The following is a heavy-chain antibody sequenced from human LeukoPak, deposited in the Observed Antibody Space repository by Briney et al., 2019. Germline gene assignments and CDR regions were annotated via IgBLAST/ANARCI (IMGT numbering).Heavy chain of an antibody. J-gene: IGHJ4*02. V-gene: IGHV4-31*03. CDR3: ARGISTVTPYFDY. CDR1: SGSISSGGYY. D-gene: IGHD4-17*01. Sequence: SETLSLTCTVSSGSISSGGYYWSWIRQHPGKGLEWIGYIYYSGSTYYNPSLKSRVTISVDTSKNQFSLKLSSVTAADTAVYYCARGISTVTPYFDYWGQGTLVTVSS. CDR2: IYYSGST.